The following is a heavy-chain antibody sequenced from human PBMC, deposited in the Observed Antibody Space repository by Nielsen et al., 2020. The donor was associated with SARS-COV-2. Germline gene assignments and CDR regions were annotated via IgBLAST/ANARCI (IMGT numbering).Heavy chain of an antibody. J-gene: IGHJ4*02. V-gene: IGHV3-23*01. CDR2: ISASGAST. CDR3: ACRRDGYNYDTF. D-gene: IGHD5-24*01. CDR1: GFTFSNYV. Sequence: GESLKPPPAASGFTFSNYVMNWVRQSPGKGLEWVSAISASGASTYYADSVKGRFTISRDNAGNTLYLQMDSLGAEDTAVYYCACRRDGYNYDTFWGQGTLVTVSS.